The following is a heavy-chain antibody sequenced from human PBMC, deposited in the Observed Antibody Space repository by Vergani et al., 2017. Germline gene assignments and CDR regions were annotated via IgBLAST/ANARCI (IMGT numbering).Heavy chain of an antibody. Sequence: EVQLLESGGDLVQPGGSLRLSCAASGFTFNHYAMNWVRQAPGKGLEWVSGISGSGGSTYYAGSVKGRLTISRDSSKNTLYLQMNSLRAEDTAVYYCANLPSIAAAGDFDYWGQGTLVTVSS. V-gene: IGHV3-23*01. CDR2: ISGSGGST. J-gene: IGHJ4*02. D-gene: IGHD6-13*01. CDR1: GFTFNHYA. CDR3: ANLPSIAAAGDFDY.